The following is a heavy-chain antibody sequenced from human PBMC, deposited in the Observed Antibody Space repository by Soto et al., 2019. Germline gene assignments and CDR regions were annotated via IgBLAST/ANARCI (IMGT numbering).Heavy chain of an antibody. Sequence: QVQLVESGGGEVQPGRSLRLSCVASGFTFNRYGMHWVRQAPGKGLEWVAVIWYDGSNKYYVDHAKSRITISRDTAKNTLYLQMNSLRAEDTAVYFCAKDRGSGSSYSGIDVWGQGTTVTVSS. CDR2: IWYDGSNK. CDR3: AKDRGSGSSYSGIDV. J-gene: IGHJ6*02. V-gene: IGHV3-33*06. CDR1: GFTFNRYG. D-gene: IGHD3-10*01.